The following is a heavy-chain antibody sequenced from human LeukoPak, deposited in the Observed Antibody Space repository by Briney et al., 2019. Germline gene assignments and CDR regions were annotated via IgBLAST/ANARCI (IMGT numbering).Heavy chain of an antibody. J-gene: IGHJ2*01. Sequence: SETLSLTCNVPGGSISNSTDYWGWLRQPPGKGMEWLSTFFYSGSTSYHPSIKSRVTISVDTSKNQYSLKLSSVSAADTAVYYCARDRIITMIVGFNQGYFDLWGRGTLVTVSS. V-gene: IGHV4-39*07. CDR3: ARDRIITMIVGFNQGYFDL. CDR2: FFYSGST. CDR1: GGSISNSTDY. D-gene: IGHD3-22*01.